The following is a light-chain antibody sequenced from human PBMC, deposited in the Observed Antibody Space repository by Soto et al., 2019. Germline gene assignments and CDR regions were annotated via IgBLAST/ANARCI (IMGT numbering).Light chain of an antibody. J-gene: IGKJ5*01. Sequence: LVMTQSPGTLYLSPGERATLSCRASQSVSNNLAWFQQKPGQVPRLLIFDASTRATGVPARFSGSGSGTDFTLTISGLQAEDFATYFCQQYDNWPYMYTFGQGTRLEI. CDR1: QSVSNN. CDR2: DAS. CDR3: QQYDNWPYMYT. V-gene: IGKV3-15*01.